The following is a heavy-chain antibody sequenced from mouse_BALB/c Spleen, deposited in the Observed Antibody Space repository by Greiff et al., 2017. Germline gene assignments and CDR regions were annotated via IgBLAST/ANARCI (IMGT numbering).Heavy chain of an antibody. D-gene: IGHD1-1*01. V-gene: IGHV5-6*01. CDR2: ISSGGSYT. Sequence: EVKVVESGGDLVKPGGSLKLSCAASGFTFSSYGMSWVRQTPDKRLEWVATISSGGSYTYYPDSVKGRFTISRDNAKNTLYLQMSSLKSEDTAMYYCARWDYGSSYYAMDYWGQGTSVTVSS. CDR3: ARWDYGSSYYAMDY. J-gene: IGHJ4*01. CDR1: GFTFSSYG.